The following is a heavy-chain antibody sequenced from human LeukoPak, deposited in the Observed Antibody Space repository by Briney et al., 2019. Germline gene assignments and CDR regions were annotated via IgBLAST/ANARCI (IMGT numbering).Heavy chain of an antibody. CDR2: ISGSGGST. D-gene: IGHD1-26*01. CDR1: GFTVSSNY. V-gene: IGHV3-23*01. Sequence: PGGSLRLSCAASGFTVSSNYMSWVRQAPGKGLEWVSGISGSGGSTYYADSVKGRFTISRDSSKNTLYLQMNSLRAEDTAIYYCAEARGSYSQFDYWGQGTLVTVSS. CDR3: AEARGSYSQFDY. J-gene: IGHJ4*02.